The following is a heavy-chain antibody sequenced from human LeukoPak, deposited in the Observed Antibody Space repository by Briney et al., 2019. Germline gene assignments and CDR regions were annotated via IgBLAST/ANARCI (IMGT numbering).Heavy chain of an antibody. CDR2: IIPIFGTA. D-gene: IGHD2-15*01. Sequence: SVKVSCKASGGTFSSYAISWVRQAPGRGLEWMGGIIPIFGTANYAQKFQGRVTITADESTSTAYMELSSLRSEDTAVYYCARTVVAATPGHDYYYGMDVWGQGTTVTVSS. J-gene: IGHJ6*02. V-gene: IGHV1-69*13. CDR3: ARTVVAATPGHDYYYGMDV. CDR1: GGTFSSYA.